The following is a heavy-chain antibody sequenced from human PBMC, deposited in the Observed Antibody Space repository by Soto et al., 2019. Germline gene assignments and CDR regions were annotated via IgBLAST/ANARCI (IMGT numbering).Heavy chain of an antibody. CDR2: INPNGGDT. V-gene: IGHV1-46*01. J-gene: IGHJ5*01. CDR3: ARDQQFRNWFDS. CDR1: GYTFTYYH. D-gene: IGHD6-13*01. Sequence: GASVKVSCKASGYTFTYYHIHWVRQAPGQGLEWMGIINPNGGDTTYAQKFQGRVTMTRDTSTSTVYMELSSLRFEDTALYYCARDQQFRNWFDSWGQGTLVTVS.